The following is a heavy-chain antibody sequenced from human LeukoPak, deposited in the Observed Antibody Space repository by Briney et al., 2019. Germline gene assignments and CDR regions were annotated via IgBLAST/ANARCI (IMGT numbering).Heavy chain of an antibody. CDR3: ARVPQGSSWPYYFDY. CDR2: IVPILGTA. CDR1: GYTFTSYA. Sequence: GASVKVSCKASGYTFTSYAISWVRQAPGQGLEWVGRIVPILGTANYAQNFQGRVTITADRSTTTAYMELGSLRSEDTAVYYCARVPQGSSWPYYFDYWGQGTLVTVSS. V-gene: IGHV1-69*04. D-gene: IGHD6-13*01. J-gene: IGHJ4*02.